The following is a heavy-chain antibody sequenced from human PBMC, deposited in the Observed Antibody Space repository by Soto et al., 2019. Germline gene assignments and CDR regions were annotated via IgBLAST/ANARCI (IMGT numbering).Heavy chain of an antibody. CDR1: GGSINSYY. Sequence: SETLSLTCTVSGGSINSYYWSWIRQPPGKGLEWIGYIFYSGNTNYNPSLNSRVTLSVDTSKNQFSLKLTSVTAADTAVYYCARHAPEGPFDYWGQGTLVTVSS. J-gene: IGHJ4*02. CDR3: ARHAPEGPFDY. CDR2: IFYSGNT. V-gene: IGHV4-59*08.